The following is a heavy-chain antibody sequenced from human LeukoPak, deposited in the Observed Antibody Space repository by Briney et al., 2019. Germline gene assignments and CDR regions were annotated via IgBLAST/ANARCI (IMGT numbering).Heavy chain of an antibody. CDR1: GFAFSGYA. J-gene: IGHJ4*02. CDR2: FSGGGDHT. D-gene: IGHD5-12*01. V-gene: IGHV3-23*01. Sequence: GGSLRLSCAASGFAFSGYAMSWVRQAPGRGLEWVSTFSGGGDHTYYADSVKGRFTISRDKSKNTLHLQMNSLRVEDTAVYYCAKDSGYDFFVDYFDYWGQGTLVTVSS. CDR3: AKDSGYDFFVDYFDY.